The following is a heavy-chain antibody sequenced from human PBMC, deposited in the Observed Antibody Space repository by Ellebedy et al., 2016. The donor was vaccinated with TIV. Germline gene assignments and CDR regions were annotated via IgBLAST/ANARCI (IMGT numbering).Heavy chain of an antibody. CDR1: GFSVSGHF. J-gene: IGHJ5*02. CDR2: IYSGGGT. Sequence: GESLKISCAVSGFSVSGHFMSWVRQAPGKGLEWVSIIYSGGGTNYTDSVRGRFTISSDDSKNTLSLQMNSLRAEDTAVYYCARDPGGGGAYGDNWFDPWGRGTLVTVSS. V-gene: IGHV3-66*01. D-gene: IGHD4-17*01. CDR3: ARDPGGGGAYGDNWFDP.